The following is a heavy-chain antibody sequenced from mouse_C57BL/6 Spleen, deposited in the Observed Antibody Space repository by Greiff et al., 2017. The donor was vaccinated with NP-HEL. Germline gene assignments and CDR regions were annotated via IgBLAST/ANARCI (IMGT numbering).Heavy chain of an antibody. CDR3: ACDNYEYAVDY. D-gene: IGHD1-3*01. J-gene: IGHJ4*01. CDR2: IYPSDSYT. Sequence: QVQLQQPGAELAMPGASVKLSCKASGYTFTSYWMHWVKQRPGQGLEWIGAIYPSDSYTNYNQKFKGKSTLTADKSSSTAYMQLSSLTSGDSADYYCACDNYEYAVDYWGQGTSVTVSS. CDR1: GYTFTSYW. V-gene: IGHV1-69*01.